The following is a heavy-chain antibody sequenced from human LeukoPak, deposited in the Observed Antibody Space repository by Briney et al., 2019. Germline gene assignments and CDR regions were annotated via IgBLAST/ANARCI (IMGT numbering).Heavy chain of an antibody. D-gene: IGHD2-2*01. CDR3: VQNSYAISSSGSTFAS. V-gene: IGHV3-9*03. J-gene: IGHJ4*02. Sequence: GGSLRLSCTVSGFIFEDYAMHWVRQVPGKGLEWVSSITSNSGYVAYADSVKGRFSISRDNAKNSLYLQMNSLRTEDMAVYYCVQNSYAISSSGSTFASWGQGTLVTVSS. CDR2: ITSNSGYV. CDR1: GFIFEDYA.